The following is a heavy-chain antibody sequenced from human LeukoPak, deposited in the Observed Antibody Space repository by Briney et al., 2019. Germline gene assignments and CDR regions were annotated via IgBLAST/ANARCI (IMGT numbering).Heavy chain of an antibody. CDR1: GFTFSSYS. CDR2: IRSSSSTIYSSTI. CDR3: ARDLNTAMTTPGYYYYYYMDV. J-gene: IGHJ6*03. D-gene: IGHD5-18*01. V-gene: IGHV3-48*01. Sequence: GGSLRLSCAASGFTFSSYSMNWVRQAPGKGLEWVSYIRSSSSTIYSSTIYYADSVKGRFTISRDNAKNSLYLQVNSLRAEDTAVYYCARDLNTAMTTPGYYYYYYMDVWGKGTTVTVSS.